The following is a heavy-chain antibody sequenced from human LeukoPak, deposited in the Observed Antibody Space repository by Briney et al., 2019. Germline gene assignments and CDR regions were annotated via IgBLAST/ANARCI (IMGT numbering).Heavy chain of an antibody. Sequence: SETLSLTCAVYGGSFSGYYWSWIRQPPGKGLEWIGEINHSGSTNYNPSLKSRVTISVDTSKIQFSLKLSSVTAADTAVYYCARGLIIRYILAGYGHYYYGMDVWGQGTTVTVSS. J-gene: IGHJ6*02. V-gene: IGHV4-34*01. CDR1: GGSFSGYY. CDR3: ARGLIIRYILAGYGHYYYGMDV. CDR2: INHSGST. D-gene: IGHD3-9*01.